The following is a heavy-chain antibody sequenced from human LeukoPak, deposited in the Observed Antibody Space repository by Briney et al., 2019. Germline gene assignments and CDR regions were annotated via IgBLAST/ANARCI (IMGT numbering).Heavy chain of an antibody. CDR2: ISAYNGQT. J-gene: IGHJ3*02. Sequence: GASVTVSFKASVYTFTSYYISWMRQAPGQGLQWMGRISAYNGQTNYAQKVQGRVTMTTDTSTSTVYMELRSLRSDDTAVYYCAWDSGAFEIWGQGTMVTVSS. CDR1: VYTFTSYY. CDR3: AWDSGAFEI. V-gene: IGHV1-18*01.